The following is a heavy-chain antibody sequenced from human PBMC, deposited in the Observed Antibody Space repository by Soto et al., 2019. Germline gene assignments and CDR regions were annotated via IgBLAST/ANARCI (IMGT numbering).Heavy chain of an antibody. V-gene: IGHV1-18*01. CDR3: ARGYCSGGSCYSLDY. J-gene: IGHJ4*02. Sequence: ASVKVSCKASGYTFTSYGISWVRQAPGQGLEWMGWISAYNGNTNYAQKLQGRVTMTTDTSTSTAYMELRSLRSDDTAVYYCARGYCSGGSCYSLDYWGQGTMVTVSS. D-gene: IGHD2-15*01. CDR1: GYTFTSYG. CDR2: ISAYNGNT.